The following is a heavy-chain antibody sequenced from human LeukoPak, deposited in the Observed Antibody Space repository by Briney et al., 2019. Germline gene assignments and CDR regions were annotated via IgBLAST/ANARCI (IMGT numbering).Heavy chain of an antibody. CDR1: GFTFSSYE. CDR2: ISSSGSTI. Sequence: GGSLRLSCAASGFTFSSYEMDWVRQAPGKGLEWVSYISSSGSTIYYADSVKGRFTISRDNAKNSLYLQMNSLRAEDTAVYYCARGIGGYDILTSSLCYWGQGTLVTVSS. V-gene: IGHV3-48*03. J-gene: IGHJ4*02. CDR3: ARGIGGYDILTSSLCY. D-gene: IGHD3-9*01.